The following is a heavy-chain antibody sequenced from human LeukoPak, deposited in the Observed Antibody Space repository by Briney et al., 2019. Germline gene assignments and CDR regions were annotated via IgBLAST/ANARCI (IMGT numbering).Heavy chain of an antibody. CDR2: ISYDGSNE. V-gene: IGHV3-30*18. CDR1: GFTFSSNG. CDR3: AKGAVDTTMVAECNFDY. Sequence: GGSLILSCAASGFTFSSNGMHWVRRAAGKGLEWVALISYDGSNENFADSVKGRFSISRDNSKNTVFLQMNSLRPEDTAVYFCAKGAVDTTMVAECNFDYWGLGTLVTVSS. D-gene: IGHD5-18*01. J-gene: IGHJ4*02.